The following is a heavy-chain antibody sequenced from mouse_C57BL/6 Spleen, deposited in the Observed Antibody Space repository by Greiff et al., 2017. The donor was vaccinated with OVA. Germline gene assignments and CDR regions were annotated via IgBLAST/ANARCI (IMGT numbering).Heavy chain of an antibody. CDR1: GFTFSDYG. Sequence: EVKLQESGGGLVKPGGSLKLSCAASGFTFSDYGMHWVRQAPEKGLEWVAYISSGSSTIYYADTVKGRFTISRDNAKNTLFLQMTSLRSEDTAMYYCASYGSSYWFAYWGQGTLVTVSA. V-gene: IGHV5-17*01. CDR2: ISSGSSTI. D-gene: IGHD1-1*01. CDR3: ASYGSSYWFAY. J-gene: IGHJ3*01.